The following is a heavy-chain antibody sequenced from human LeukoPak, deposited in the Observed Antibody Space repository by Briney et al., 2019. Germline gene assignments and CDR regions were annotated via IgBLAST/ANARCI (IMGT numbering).Heavy chain of an antibody. CDR1: GFTFSSYA. CDR3: AKGSYGDYVRYYYSMDV. Sequence: GGSLRLSCAASGFTFSSYAMNWVRHAPGKGLECVSAISGSGGSTYYADSVKGRFTISRDNSKNTLYLQMNSLRAEDTAVYYCAKGSYGDYVRYYYSMDVWGKGTTVTVSS. D-gene: IGHD4-17*01. V-gene: IGHV3-23*01. CDR2: ISGSGGST. J-gene: IGHJ6*03.